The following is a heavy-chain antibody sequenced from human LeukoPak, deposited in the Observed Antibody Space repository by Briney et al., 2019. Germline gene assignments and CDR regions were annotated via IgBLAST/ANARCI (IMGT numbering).Heavy chain of an antibody. D-gene: IGHD3-9*01. CDR1: GFTFSTYD. Sequence: GGSLRLSCTASGFTFSTYDMHWVRQAPGKGLEWVSGIGIAGDTHYSDSVKGRFTISRENAKNSLYLQMNSLRAGDTAVYYCARGLYDILTVLDVWGQGTTVTVSS. CDR3: ARGLYDILTVLDV. CDR2: IGIAGDT. V-gene: IGHV3-13*01. J-gene: IGHJ6*02.